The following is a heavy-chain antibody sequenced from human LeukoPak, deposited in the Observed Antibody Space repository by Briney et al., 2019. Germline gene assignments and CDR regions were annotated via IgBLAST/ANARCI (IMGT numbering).Heavy chain of an antibody. CDR2: INHSGST. D-gene: IGHD3-10*01. CDR1: GGSFSGYY. Sequence: PSETLSLTCAVYGGSFSGYYWSWIRQPPGKGLEWIGEINHSGSTNYNPSLKSRVTISVDTSKNQFSLKLSSVTAADTAVYYCARDSGEVPDYWGQGTLVTVSS. J-gene: IGHJ4*02. V-gene: IGHV4-34*01. CDR3: ARDSGEVPDY.